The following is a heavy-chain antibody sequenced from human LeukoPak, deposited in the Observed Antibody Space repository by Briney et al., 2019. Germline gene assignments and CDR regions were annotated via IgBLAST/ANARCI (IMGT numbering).Heavy chain of an antibody. CDR2: IYPGDPDT. Sequence: ESLKISREGSGYSFTSYWIGWVRHMPGKGLEWLGVIYPGDPDTRYSPSFQGQVTISADKSISTAYLQWSSLKASDTAMYYCARPTTTPNAFDIWGQGTMVTVSS. D-gene: IGHD4-11*01. J-gene: IGHJ3*02. CDR1: GYSFTSYW. CDR3: ARPTTTPNAFDI. V-gene: IGHV5-51*01.